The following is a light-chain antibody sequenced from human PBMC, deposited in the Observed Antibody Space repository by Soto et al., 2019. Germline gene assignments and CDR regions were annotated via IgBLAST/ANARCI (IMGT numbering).Light chain of an antibody. Sequence: QSVLTQPPSVSGAPGQRVTISCTGSSSNIGAGYDVHWYQQLPGTAPKLLIYGNSNRPSGVPDRFSGSKSGTPASLAITGLQAEDEADYYCQSYDSSLSGSVFDGGTKLTVL. J-gene: IGLJ3*02. CDR2: GNS. CDR1: SSNIGAGYD. CDR3: QSYDSSLSGSV. V-gene: IGLV1-40*01.